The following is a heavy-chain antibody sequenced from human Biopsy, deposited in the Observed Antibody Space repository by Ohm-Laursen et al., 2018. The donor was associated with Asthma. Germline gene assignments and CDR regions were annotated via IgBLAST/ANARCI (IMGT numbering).Heavy chain of an antibody. CDR1: GFSMDTNSYF. J-gene: IGHJ2*01. Sequence: PGTLSLTCTISGFSMDTNSYFWGWIRQPPGKGPEWIGGVFYTGITYYNPSLESRVTMSVDTSKSQFFLEVNSVTAPDTAVYYCARHPNNGDYSYWYFDLWGRGTLVTVSS. D-gene: IGHD4-17*01. CDR2: VFYTGIT. CDR3: ARHPNNGDYSYWYFDL. V-gene: IGHV4-39*01.